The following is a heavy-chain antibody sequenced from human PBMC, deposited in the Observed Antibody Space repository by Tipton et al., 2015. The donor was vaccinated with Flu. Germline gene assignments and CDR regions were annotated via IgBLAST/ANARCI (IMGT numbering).Heavy chain of an antibody. Sequence: SLRLSCAASGFTFSSYGMHWVRQAPGKGLEWVAVIWYDGSNKYYADSVKGRFTTSRDNSKNTLYLQMNSLRAEDTAVYYCARDHDDSSGYSEALETGLEYWGQGTLATVSS. CDR3: ARDHDDSSGYSEALETGLEY. V-gene: IGHV3-33*01. CDR1: GFTFSSYG. D-gene: IGHD3-22*01. J-gene: IGHJ4*02. CDR2: IWYDGSNK.